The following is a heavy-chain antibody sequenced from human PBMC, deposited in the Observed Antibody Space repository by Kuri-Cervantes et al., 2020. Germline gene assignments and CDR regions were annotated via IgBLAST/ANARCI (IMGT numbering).Heavy chain of an antibody. D-gene: IGHD6-19*01. V-gene: IGHV3-53*01. J-gene: IGHJ3*02. CDR3: AKGGWYGAFDI. CDR1: GFTVSSNY. CDR2: IYSGGST. Sequence: GESLKISCAASGFTVSSNYMSWVRQAPGKGLEWVSVIYSGGSTYYADSVKGRFTISRDNSKDTLYLQMNSLRAEDTAVYYCAKGGWYGAFDIWGQGTRVTGSS.